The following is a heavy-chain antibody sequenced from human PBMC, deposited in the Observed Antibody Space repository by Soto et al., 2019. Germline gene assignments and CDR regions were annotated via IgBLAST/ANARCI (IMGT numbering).Heavy chain of an antibody. J-gene: IGHJ4*02. V-gene: IGHV4-59*08. CDR2: IYYSGST. CDR3: ARLSKAGLGCIDY. CDR1: GGSISSYY. Sequence: SETLSLTCTVSGGSISSYYWNWIRQPPGKGLEWIGYIYYSGSTNYNPSLKSRVTISVDTSKNQFSLKLSSVTAADTAVYYCARLSKAGLGCIDYWGQGTLVTVSS. D-gene: IGHD3-16*01.